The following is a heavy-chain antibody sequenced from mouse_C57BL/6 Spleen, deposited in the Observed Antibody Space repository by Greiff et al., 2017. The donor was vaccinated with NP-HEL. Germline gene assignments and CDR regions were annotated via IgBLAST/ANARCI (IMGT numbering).Heavy chain of an antibody. D-gene: IGHD2-1*01. CDR2: ISSGGDYI. CDR3: TREGGNYQRFDY. J-gene: IGHJ2*01. V-gene: IGHV5-9-1*02. Sequence: EVQRVESGEGLVKPGGSLKLSCAASGFTFSSYAMSWVRQTPEKRLEWVAYISSGGDYIYYADTVKGRFTISRDNARNTLYLQMSSLKSEDTAMYYCTREGGNYQRFDYWGQGTTLTVSS. CDR1: GFTFSSYA.